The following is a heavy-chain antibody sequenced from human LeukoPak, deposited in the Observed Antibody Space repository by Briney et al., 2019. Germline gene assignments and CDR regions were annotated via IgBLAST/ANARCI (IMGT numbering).Heavy chain of an antibody. Sequence: QTGGSLRLSCAASGFTFSSYGMHWVRQAPGKGLEWVAVIWYDGSNKYYADSVKGRFTISRDNSKNTLYLQMNSLRAEDTAVYYCASGISNYPNWFDPWGQGTLVTVSS. D-gene: IGHD4-11*01. V-gene: IGHV3-33*01. CDR1: GFTFSSYG. J-gene: IGHJ5*02. CDR3: ASGISNYPNWFDP. CDR2: IWYDGSNK.